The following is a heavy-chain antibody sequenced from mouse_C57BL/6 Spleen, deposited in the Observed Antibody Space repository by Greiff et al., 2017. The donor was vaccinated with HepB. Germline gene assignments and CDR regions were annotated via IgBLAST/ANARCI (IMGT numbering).Heavy chain of an antibody. D-gene: IGHD1-1*01. CDR3: ARYCSSYGRYFDV. CDR1: GFTFTDYY. J-gene: IGHJ1*03. CDR2: IRNKANGYTT. V-gene: IGHV7-3*01. Sequence: EVKLMESGGGLVQPGGSLSLSCAASGFTFTDYYMSWVRQPPGKALEWLGFIRNKANGYTTEYSASVKGRFTISRDNSQSILYLQMNALRAEDSATYYCARYCSSYGRYFDVWGTGTTVTVSS.